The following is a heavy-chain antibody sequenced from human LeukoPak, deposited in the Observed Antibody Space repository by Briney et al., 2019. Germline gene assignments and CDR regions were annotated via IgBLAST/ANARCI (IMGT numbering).Heavy chain of an antibody. CDR1: GGTFSSYA. J-gene: IGHJ6*02. D-gene: IGHD5-18*01. CDR3: ARDRVLGGVVGYKYGAKYYGLDV. CDR2: IVPMFGTI. V-gene: IGHV1-69*13. Sequence: AASVKVSCKASGGTFSSYAISWVRQAPGQGLEWMGGIVPMFGTINYAQTFLGRVTITADESTSTAYMELSSLRSEDTAVYYCARDRVLGGVVGYKYGAKYYGLDVWGQGTTVTVSS.